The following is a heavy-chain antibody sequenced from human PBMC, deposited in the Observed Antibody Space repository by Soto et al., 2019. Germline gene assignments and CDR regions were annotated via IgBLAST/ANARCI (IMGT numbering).Heavy chain of an antibody. V-gene: IGHV4-59*13. CDR3: TRSNWLDL. CDR1: GGSMSGYY. J-gene: IGHJ5*02. Sequence: QVQLQESGPGLVKPSETLSLTYTVSGGSMSGYYWSWIRQPPGKGLEWIGYIYSSGSTNYNPSLRSRLTISLDTSNSQFSLRLTSVTAADTAVYYCTRSNWLDLWGQGILVTVSS. CDR2: IYSSGST.